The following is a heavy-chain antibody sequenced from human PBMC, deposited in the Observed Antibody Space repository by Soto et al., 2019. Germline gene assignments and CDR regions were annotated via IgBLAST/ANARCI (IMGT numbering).Heavy chain of an antibody. CDR3: ARAAHYSSPFRWFDP. J-gene: IGHJ5*02. CDR1: GGSISSGGYY. V-gene: IGHV4-31*03. D-gene: IGHD6-13*01. Sequence: SETLSLTCTVSGGSISSGGYYWSWIRQHPGKGLEWIGYIYYSGSTYYNPSLKSRVTISVDTSKNQFSLKLSSVTAADTAVYYCARAAHYSSPFRWFDPWGQGTXVTVSS. CDR2: IYYSGST.